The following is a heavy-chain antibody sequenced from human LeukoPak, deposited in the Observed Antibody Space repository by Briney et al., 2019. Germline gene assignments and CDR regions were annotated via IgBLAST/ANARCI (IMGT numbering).Heavy chain of an antibody. CDR1: GFTFSSYG. CDR3: AKVRGQWLAQRVFDY. Sequence: QPGGSLRLSCAASGFTFSSYGMHWVRRAPGKGLEWVAFIRYDGSNKYYADSVKGRFTISRDNSKNTLYLQMNSLRAEDTAVYYCAKVRGQWLAQRVFDYGREGPLVTVSS. D-gene: IGHD6-19*01. CDR2: IRYDGSNK. J-gene: IGHJ4*02. V-gene: IGHV3-30*02.